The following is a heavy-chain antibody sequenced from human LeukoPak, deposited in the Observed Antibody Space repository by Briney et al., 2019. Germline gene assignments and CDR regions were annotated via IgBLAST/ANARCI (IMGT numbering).Heavy chain of an antibody. D-gene: IGHD3-3*01. Sequence: ASVKFSCKVSGYTLTELSMHWVRQAPGKGLEWMGGFDPEDGETIYAQKFQGRVTMTEDTSTDTAYMELSSLRSEDTAVYYCATGYYDFWSGYYRTGYWGQGTLVTVSS. V-gene: IGHV1-24*01. J-gene: IGHJ4*02. CDR2: FDPEDGET. CDR3: ATGYYDFWSGYYRTGY. CDR1: GYTLTELS.